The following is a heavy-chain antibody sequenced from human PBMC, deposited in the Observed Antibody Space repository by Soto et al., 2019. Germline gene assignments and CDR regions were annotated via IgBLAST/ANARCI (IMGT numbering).Heavy chain of an antibody. D-gene: IGHD2-8*01. CDR2: ISAYNGNT. CDR1: GYTFTSYG. CDR3: ARHPPVFLMVYAIDYFDY. Sequence: GASVKVSCKASGYTFTSYGISWVRQAPGQGLEWMGWISAYNGNTNYAQKLQGRVTMTTDTSTSTAYMELRSLRSDDTAVYYCARHPPVFLMVYAIDYFDYWGQGTLVTVSS. V-gene: IGHV1-18*01. J-gene: IGHJ4*02.